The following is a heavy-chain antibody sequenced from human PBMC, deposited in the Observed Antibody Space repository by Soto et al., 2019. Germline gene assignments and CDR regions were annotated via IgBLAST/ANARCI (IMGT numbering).Heavy chain of an antibody. CDR3: AGSQVGYYYYGMDV. V-gene: IGHV3-30-3*01. CDR1: GFTFSSYA. Sequence: GGSLRLSCAASGFTFSSYAMHWVRQAPGKGLEWVAVISYDGSNKYYADSVKGRFTISRDNSKNTLYLQMNSLRAEDTAVYYCAGSQVGYYYYGMDVWGQGTTVTVSS. D-gene: IGHD6-6*01. CDR2: ISYDGSNK. J-gene: IGHJ6*02.